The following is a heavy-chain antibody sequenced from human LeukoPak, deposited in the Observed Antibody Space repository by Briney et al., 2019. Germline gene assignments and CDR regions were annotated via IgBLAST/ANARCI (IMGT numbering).Heavy chain of an antibody. CDR1: LGSISRYY. CDR2: IYYSGGT. Sequence: PSETPSLPRAVSLGSISRYYWSWMRQHPRKGLEGVGYIYYSGGTNYNPPLQGRVTMSVDTSKHHIRLKRSSVTAADTAVYFCARGLAAAEPFDHWGQGTLVTVS. V-gene: IGHV4-59*12. D-gene: IGHD6-13*01. J-gene: IGHJ4*02. CDR3: ARGLAAAEPFDH.